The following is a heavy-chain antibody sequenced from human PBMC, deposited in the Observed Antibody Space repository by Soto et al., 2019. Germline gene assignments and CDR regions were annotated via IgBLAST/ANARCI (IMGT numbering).Heavy chain of an antibody. CDR1: GGSVSSGSYY. CDR3: ARDLVVGASPALDV. D-gene: IGHD1-26*01. CDR2: IYYSGST. J-gene: IGHJ6*02. Sequence: SETLSLTCTVSGGSVSSGSYYWSWIRQPPGKGLEWIGYIYYSGSTNYNPSLKSRVTISVDTSKNQFSLKLSSVTAADTAVYYCARDLVVGASPALDVWGQGTTVTVSS. V-gene: IGHV4-61*01.